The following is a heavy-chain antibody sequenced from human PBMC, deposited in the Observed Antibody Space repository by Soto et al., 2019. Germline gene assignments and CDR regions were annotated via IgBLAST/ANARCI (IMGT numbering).Heavy chain of an antibody. J-gene: IGHJ4*02. V-gene: IGHV4-31*03. D-gene: IGHD2-8*01. CDR3: ARIIRYCTNGVCTYYFDY. CDR2: IYYSGST. Sequence: PSETLSLTCTVSGGSISRGGYYWSWIRQHPGKGLEWIGYIYYSGSTYYNPSLKSRVTISVDTSKNQFSLKLSSVTAADTAVYYCARIIRYCTNGVCTYYFDYWGQGTLVTVSS. CDR1: GGSISRGGYY.